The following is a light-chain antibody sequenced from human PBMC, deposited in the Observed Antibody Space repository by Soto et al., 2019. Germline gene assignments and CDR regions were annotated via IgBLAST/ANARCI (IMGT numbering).Light chain of an antibody. V-gene: IGKV3-11*01. J-gene: IGKJ4*01. CDR1: QSVSSY. Sequence: EIVLTPSPATLSLSPGERATLSCRASQSVSSYLAWYQQKPGQAPRLLIYDASNRATGIPARFSGSGSGTDFTLTISRLEPEDFAVYYCQQRSNWPLTFGGGTKVESK. CDR3: QQRSNWPLT. CDR2: DAS.